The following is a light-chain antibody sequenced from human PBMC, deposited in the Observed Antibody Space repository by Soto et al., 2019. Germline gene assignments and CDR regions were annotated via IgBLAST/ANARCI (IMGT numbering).Light chain of an antibody. CDR1: QSIGSN. Sequence: EIVMTESPATLSVSQWEIATLSCRTSQSIGSNLAWYLQKPGQAPRLLIYGASTRATGISARFSGSGSGTEFTLTISSLQSEDFAVYYCQQYNNWPITFGQATRLEI. V-gene: IGKV3-15*01. J-gene: IGKJ5*01. CDR2: GAS. CDR3: QQYNNWPIT.